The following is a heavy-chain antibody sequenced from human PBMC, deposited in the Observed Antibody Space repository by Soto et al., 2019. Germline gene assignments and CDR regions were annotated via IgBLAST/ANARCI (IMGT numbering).Heavy chain of an antibody. CDR2: ISASTRNT. Sequence: QVQLVQSGGEVKKPGASVKVSCQASGYTFSDYAISWVRQAPGQGLEWMGWISASTRNTDQAQNFQGRVIMTLDTSTKTAYMELRSLRSDDTDVYYCVRCYCSVGSCYACWHFDLWGRGTLVTVSS. J-gene: IGHJ2*01. D-gene: IGHD2-15*01. V-gene: IGHV1-18*01. CDR3: VRCYCSVGSCYACWHFDL. CDR1: GYTFSDYA.